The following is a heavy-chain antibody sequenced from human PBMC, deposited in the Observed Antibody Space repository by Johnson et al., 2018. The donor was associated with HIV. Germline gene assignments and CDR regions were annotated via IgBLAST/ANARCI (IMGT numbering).Heavy chain of an antibody. Sequence: MQLVESGGGLVQPGGSLRLSCAASGFTFSSYAMSWVRQAPGKGLEWVANIKQDGSEKYYVDSVKGRFTISRDNSKNTLYLQMNSLRAEDTAVYYCAKDKIWGQGTMVTVSS. J-gene: IGHJ3*02. CDR1: GFTFSSYA. CDR3: AKDKI. V-gene: IGHV3-7*05. CDR2: IKQDGSEK.